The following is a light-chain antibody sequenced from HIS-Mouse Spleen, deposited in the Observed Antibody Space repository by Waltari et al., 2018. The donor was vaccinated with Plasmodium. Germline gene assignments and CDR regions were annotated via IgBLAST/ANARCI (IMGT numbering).Light chain of an antibody. CDR2: AAS. J-gene: IGKJ1*01. CDR1: QGISSW. Sequence: DIQITQSPSSVSASVGDRVTITCRASQGISSWLAWSQQKPGKAPKLLIYAASSLQSGVPSRCSGSGSGTDFTLTISSLQPEDFATYYCQQANSFPWTFGQGTKVEIK. V-gene: IGKV1-12*01. CDR3: QQANSFPWT.